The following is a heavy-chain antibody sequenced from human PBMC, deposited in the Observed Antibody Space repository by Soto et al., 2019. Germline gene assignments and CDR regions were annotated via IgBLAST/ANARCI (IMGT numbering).Heavy chain of an antibody. Sequence: KPSETLSLTCTVSGGSISTSYWSWIRQPPGERLEWIAYVHSSKGTNYNPSLKSRVTMSLDTSKNQFSLKLSSVTAADTAVYYCARYILWFGESAKNYYYYGMDVWGQGTTVTVSS. CDR2: VHSSKGT. V-gene: IGHV4-59*01. J-gene: IGHJ6*02. D-gene: IGHD3-10*01. CDR1: GGSISTSY. CDR3: ARYILWFGESAKNYYYYGMDV.